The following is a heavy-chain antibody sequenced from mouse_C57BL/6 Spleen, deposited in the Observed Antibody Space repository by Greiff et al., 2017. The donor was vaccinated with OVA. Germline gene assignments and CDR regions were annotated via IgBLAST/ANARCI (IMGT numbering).Heavy chain of an antibody. CDR3: ARKLDYEGYYAMDY. Sequence: VHLVESGPGLVAPSQSLSITCTVSGFSLTSYAISWVRQPPGKGLEWLGVIWTGGGTNYNSALKSRLSISKDNSKSQVFLKMNSLQTDDTARYYCARKLDYEGYYAMDYWGQGTSVTVSS. CDR1: GFSLTSYA. J-gene: IGHJ4*01. V-gene: IGHV2-9-1*01. D-gene: IGHD2-4*01. CDR2: IWTGGGT.